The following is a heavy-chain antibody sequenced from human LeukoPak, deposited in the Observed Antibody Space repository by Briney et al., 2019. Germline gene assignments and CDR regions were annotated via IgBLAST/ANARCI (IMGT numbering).Heavy chain of an antibody. CDR3: AGGDCSTTSCSYTDY. D-gene: IGHD2-2*01. CDR1: GFTFDDYG. CDR2: INWDGGST. Sequence: GGSLRLSCAASGFTFDDYGMSWVRQAPGKGLEWVSGINWDGGSTGYADSVKDRFTISRDNAKSSLYLQMNSLRAEDTALYYCAGGDCSTTSCSYTDYWGQGTLVTVSS. V-gene: IGHV3-20*04. J-gene: IGHJ4*02.